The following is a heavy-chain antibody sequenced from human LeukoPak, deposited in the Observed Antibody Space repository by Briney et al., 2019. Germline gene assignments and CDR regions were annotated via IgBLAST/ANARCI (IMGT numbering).Heavy chain of an antibody. CDR2: INPNSGGT. J-gene: IGHJ3*02. CDR1: GYTFTDYY. CDR3: ARGFTITPHDAFDI. V-gene: IGHV1-2*02. D-gene: IGHD3-3*01. Sequence: GASVKVSCKASGYTFTDYYMHWVRQAPGQGLEWMGWINPNSGGTNYAQKFQGRVTMTRDTSISTAYMELSRLRSDDTAVYYCARGFTITPHDAFDIWGQGTMVTVSS.